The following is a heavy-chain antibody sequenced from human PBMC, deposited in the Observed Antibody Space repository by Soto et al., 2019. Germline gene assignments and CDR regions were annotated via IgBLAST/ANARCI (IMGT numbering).Heavy chain of an antibody. CDR3: AKLGQYSTSAGQLDY. CDR1: GYTFTDYY. J-gene: IGHJ4*02. D-gene: IGHD6-6*01. Sequence: ASVKVSCKASGYTFTDYYIHWVRQAPGQGLEWMGWINPNSGGTNSAQNFQGRVTMTRDTSISTAYMGLSRLRSDDTAVYFCAKLGQYSTSAGQLDYWGQGTLVTVSS. CDR2: INPNSGGT. V-gene: IGHV1-2*02.